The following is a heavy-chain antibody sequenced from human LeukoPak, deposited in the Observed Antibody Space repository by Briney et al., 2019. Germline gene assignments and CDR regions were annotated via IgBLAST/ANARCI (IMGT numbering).Heavy chain of an antibody. CDR2: INHSGSI. CDR3: ARSSRRNRYSSSWCGT. Sequence: SQTLSLTCTVSGGSISSGSYYWSWIRQPPGKGLEWIGEINHSGSINYNPSLKSRVTISVDTSKNQFSLNLSSVPAADTAVYYCARSSRRNRYSSSWCGTWGQGTLVTVSS. CDR1: GGSISSGSYY. D-gene: IGHD6-13*01. J-gene: IGHJ5*02. V-gene: IGHV4-39*07.